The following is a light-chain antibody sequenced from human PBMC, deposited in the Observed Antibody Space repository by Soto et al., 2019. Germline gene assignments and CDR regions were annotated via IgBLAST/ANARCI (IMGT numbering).Light chain of an antibody. Sequence: DIQMTQSPSSLSASVGDRVTITCRASQSITSYLNWYQHKPGKAPKVLIYAASSLQSGVPSRFSGSGSGTDFTLTISSLQPEDFATYYCQQSYSTLGLTFGGGTKVEIK. CDR1: QSITSY. CDR3: QQSYSTLGLT. V-gene: IGKV1-39*01. CDR2: AAS. J-gene: IGKJ4*01.